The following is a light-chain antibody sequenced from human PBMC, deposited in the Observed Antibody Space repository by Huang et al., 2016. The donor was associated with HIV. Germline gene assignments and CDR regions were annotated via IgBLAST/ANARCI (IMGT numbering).Light chain of an antibody. J-gene: IGKJ1*01. CDR1: PSVSSSY. CDR2: GAS. V-gene: IGKV3-20*01. CDR3: QQYGTSPQT. Sequence: EIVLTQSPGTLFLSPGERATLSCRASPSVSSSYLAWSQQKPGQAPRLVIHGASSRATGIPDRFSGSGSGTDFTLTISRLEPEDFAVYYCQQYGTSPQTFGQGTKVEIK.